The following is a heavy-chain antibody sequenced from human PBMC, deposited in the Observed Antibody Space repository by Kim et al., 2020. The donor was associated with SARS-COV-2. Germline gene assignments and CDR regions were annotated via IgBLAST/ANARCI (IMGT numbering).Heavy chain of an antibody. D-gene: IGHD1-26*01. Sequence: GGSLRLSCAVSGLTVGDNFMSWVRQAPGKGLEWVSLIYSHGSAHYADSVKGRFTISRDSTKNTVDLQMNSLIVEDTAVYYCARDPSAGGAPNPWGQGTL. J-gene: IGHJ5*02. CDR3: ARDPSAGGAPNP. V-gene: IGHV3-53*01. CDR1: GLTVGDNF. CDR2: IYSHGSA.